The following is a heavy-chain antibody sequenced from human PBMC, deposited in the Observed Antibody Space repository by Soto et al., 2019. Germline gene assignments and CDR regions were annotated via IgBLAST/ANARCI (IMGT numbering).Heavy chain of an antibody. V-gene: IGHV3-33*01. CDR1: GFTFSSYG. Sequence: GGSLRLSCAASGFTFSSYGMHWVRQAPGKGLEWVAVIWYDGSNKYYADSVKGRFTISRDNSKNTLYLQMNSLRAEDTAVYYCARDLVRFWSGYYAQIGDRWGQGTLVTVSS. D-gene: IGHD3-3*01. CDR2: IWYDGSNK. J-gene: IGHJ5*02. CDR3: ARDLVRFWSGYYAQIGDR.